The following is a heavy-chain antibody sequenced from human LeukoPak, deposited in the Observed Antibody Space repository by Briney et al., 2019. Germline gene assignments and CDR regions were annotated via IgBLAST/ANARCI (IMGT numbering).Heavy chain of an antibody. CDR1: GFTVSSDY. V-gene: IGHV3-53*01. J-gene: IGHJ3*02. CDR2: IYSAGST. Sequence: GGSLTLAWAASGFTVSSDYITWVRQAPGEGLEWVSIIYSAGSTYYADSVKGRFAISRDNSKNTLFLQMNSLRAEDTAVYFCARGDGGSYSVGAFDMWGQGTMVTVSS. CDR3: ARGDGGSYSVGAFDM. D-gene: IGHD1-26*01.